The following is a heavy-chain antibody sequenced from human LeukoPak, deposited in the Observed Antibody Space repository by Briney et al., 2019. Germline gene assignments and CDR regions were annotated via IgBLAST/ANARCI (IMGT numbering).Heavy chain of an antibody. J-gene: IGHJ6*03. CDR1: GGSFSGYY. V-gene: IGHV4-34*01. Sequence: PSETLSLTCAVYGGSFSGYYWSWIRQPPGKGLEWIGEINHSGSTNYNPSLKSRVTISVDTSKNQFSLKLSSVTAADTAVYYCARAHALWLNTGIYYYMDVWGKGTTVTVSS. CDR3: ARAHALWLNTGIYYYMDV. D-gene: IGHD3-10*01. CDR2: INHSGST.